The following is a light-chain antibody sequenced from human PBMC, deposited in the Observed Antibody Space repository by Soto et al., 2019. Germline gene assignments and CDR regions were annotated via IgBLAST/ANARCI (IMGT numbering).Light chain of an antibody. CDR1: QSVSSN. CDR2: GAS. J-gene: IGKJ1*01. Sequence: EIVLTQSPATLSLSPGERATLSCRASQSVSSNLAWYQQKPGQAPRLLIYGASTRATGIPARFSGSGSGTDFTLTISRLEPEDFAVYFCQQYGSSPTFGQGTKVDI. CDR3: QQYGSSPT. V-gene: IGKV3-20*01.